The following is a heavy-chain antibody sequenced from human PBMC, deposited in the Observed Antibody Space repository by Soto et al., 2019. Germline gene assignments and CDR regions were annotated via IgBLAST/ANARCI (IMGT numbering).Heavy chain of an antibody. J-gene: IGHJ4*02. D-gene: IGHD2-2*01. V-gene: IGHV4-61*01. CDR3: ARGASRRPAASYFDY. CDR2: IYYSGST. Sequence: SATLSLTWTVSGGSVSSGSYYWSWNRQPPGKGLEWIGYIYYSGSTNYNPSLKSRVTISVDTSKNQFSLKLSSVTAADTAVYYCARGASRRPAASYFDYWGQGTLVTVSS. CDR1: GGSVSSGSYY.